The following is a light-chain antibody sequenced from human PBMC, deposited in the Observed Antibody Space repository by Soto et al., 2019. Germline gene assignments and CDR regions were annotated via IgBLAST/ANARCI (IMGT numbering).Light chain of an antibody. CDR1: SSDVGSYNL. J-gene: IGLJ3*02. CDR2: EGS. CDR3: CLYAGSSTWV. Sequence: QSVLTQPASVSGSPGQSITISCTGTSSDVGSYNLVSWYQQHPGKAPKPMIYEGSKRPSGVSNRFSGSKSGNTASLTISGLQAEDEADYYCCLYAGSSTWVFGGGTKLTVL. V-gene: IGLV2-23*01.